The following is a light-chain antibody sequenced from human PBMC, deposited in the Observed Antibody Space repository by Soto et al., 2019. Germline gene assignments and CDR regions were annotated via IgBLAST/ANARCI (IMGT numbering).Light chain of an antibody. CDR3: SSYTTNTSLVV. J-gene: IGLJ2*01. CDR2: DVS. Sequence: QSVLTQPASVSGSPGQSITISCSGTSSDVGGYNFVSWYQVHPGKAPRLILYDVSSRPSGVSYRFSGSKSANTASLNISRLQAGDEADYYCSSYTTNTSLVVFGGGTKVTVL. V-gene: IGLV2-14*03. CDR1: SSDVGGYNF.